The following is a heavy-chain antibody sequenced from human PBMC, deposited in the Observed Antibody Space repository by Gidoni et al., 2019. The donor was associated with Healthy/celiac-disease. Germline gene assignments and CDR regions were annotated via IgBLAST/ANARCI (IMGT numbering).Heavy chain of an antibody. CDR3: TREWGYYDSSGYYYFDY. Sequence: EVQLVASGGGLVTPGRSLRLSCTASGFTFGDYAMSWFRQAPGKGLGWVGVIRSKAYGGTTEYAASVKGRFTISRDDSKSIAYLQRNSLKTEDTAVYYCTREWGYYDSSGYYYFDYWGQGTLVTVSS. J-gene: IGHJ4*02. CDR1: GFTFGDYA. D-gene: IGHD3-22*01. CDR2: IRSKAYGGTT. V-gene: IGHV3-49*05.